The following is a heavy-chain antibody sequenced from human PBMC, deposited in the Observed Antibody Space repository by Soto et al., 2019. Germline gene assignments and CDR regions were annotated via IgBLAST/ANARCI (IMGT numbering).Heavy chain of an antibody. J-gene: IGHJ4*02. Sequence: QLVESGGGLVYPGGSLRLSCVGSGFSFSDFSMNWVRQAPGKGLQWISYISSSSDDIHYADSVKGRFTVSRDNAKNALFLQMNSLRDDDTAIYYCARLPKGSLVTAWGQGTQVTVSS. CDR2: ISSSSDDI. CDR1: GFSFSDFS. V-gene: IGHV3-48*02. CDR3: ARLPKGSLVTA. D-gene: IGHD2-21*02.